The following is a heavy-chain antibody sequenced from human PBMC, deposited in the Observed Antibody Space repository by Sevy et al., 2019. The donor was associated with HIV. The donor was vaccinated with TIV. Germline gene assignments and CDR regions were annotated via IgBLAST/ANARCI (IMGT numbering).Heavy chain of an antibody. V-gene: IGHV3-9*03. J-gene: IGHJ4*02. CDR1: GFRFEDYG. CDR3: AKDLLPYGSGSYPLDY. Sequence: GGSLRLSCAASGFRFEDYGMHWVRRAPGKGLEWVSGIGWNSGSVGYAVSVKGRFTISRDNAKNLLYRLMNSLTSEDMALYYCAKDLLPYGSGSYPLDYWGQGTVVTVSS. CDR2: IGWNSGSV. D-gene: IGHD3-10*01.